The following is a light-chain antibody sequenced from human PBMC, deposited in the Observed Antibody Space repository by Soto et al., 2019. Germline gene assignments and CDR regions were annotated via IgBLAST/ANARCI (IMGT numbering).Light chain of an antibody. J-gene: IGKJ5*01. CDR3: QQYSNWPLT. CDR2: GAS. V-gene: IGKV3-15*01. Sequence: EILMTQSPGTLSVSPGERVTLSCRASQHASQTLAWYQQKPGQAPRLLIYGASTRATGTPARFSGSGSGRQFTLTIRSLQSEDSAVYYCQQYSNWPLTFGQGTRLEIK. CDR1: QHASQT.